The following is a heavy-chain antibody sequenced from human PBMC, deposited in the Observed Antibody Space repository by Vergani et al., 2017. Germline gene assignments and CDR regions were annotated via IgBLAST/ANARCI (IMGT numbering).Heavy chain of an antibody. J-gene: IGHJ2*01. CDR1: GDSIISRSYY. CDR2: IYNSGNG. V-gene: IGHV4-39*01. D-gene: IGHD3-16*01. CDR3: ASGKYYSDSTSHFRGRYFDV. Sequence: QMQLQESGPGLVKASETLSLTCTVSGDSIISRSYYWGWIRQPPGKGLEWIGSIYNSGNGDSSSSLKSRVTISADHSKNQFSLRLTSVTAADTAVYYCASGKYYSDSTSHFRGRYFDVWGRGTLVTVPS.